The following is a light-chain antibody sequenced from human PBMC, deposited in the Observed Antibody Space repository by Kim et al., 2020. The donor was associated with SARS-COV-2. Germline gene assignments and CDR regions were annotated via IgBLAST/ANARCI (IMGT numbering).Light chain of an antibody. Sequence: GDRVSITCPASQTISTWLAWYQQKPGKAPNLLIYDASNLQSGVPSRFSGSGTGTEFTLTISSLQPDESATYYCQQYNSFPYTFGQGTKLEI. CDR3: QQYNSFPYT. V-gene: IGKV1-5*01. CDR1: QTISTW. J-gene: IGKJ2*01. CDR2: DAS.